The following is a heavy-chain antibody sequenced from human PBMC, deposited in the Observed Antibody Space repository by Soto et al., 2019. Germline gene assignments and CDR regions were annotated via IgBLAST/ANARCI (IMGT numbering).Heavy chain of an antibody. D-gene: IGHD3-22*01. Sequence: PSETLSLTCAVSGYSISSGYYLGWIRQPPGKGLEWIGSIYHSGSTYYNPSLKSRVTISVDTSKNQFSLKLSSVTAADTAVYYCARANYYDSSGPGGRAFDIWGQGTMVTVSS. CDR1: GYSISSGYY. CDR2: IYHSGST. CDR3: ARANYYDSSGPGGRAFDI. V-gene: IGHV4-38-2*01. J-gene: IGHJ3*02.